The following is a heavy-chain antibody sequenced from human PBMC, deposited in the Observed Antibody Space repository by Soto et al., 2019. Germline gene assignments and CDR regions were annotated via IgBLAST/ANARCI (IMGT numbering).Heavy chain of an antibody. CDR1: GFTFSSYG. D-gene: IGHD3-16*01. J-gene: IGHJ5*02. CDR3: AQPEGSWDPFGGGQHCCAP. V-gene: IGHV3-33*06. Sequence: QVQLVESGGGVVQPGRSLRLSCAASGFTFSSYGMHWVRQAPGKGLEWVAVIWYDGSNKYYADSGKGRFTISRGNSKISVYLKLNSLGADDTDAYSCAQPEGSWDPFGGGQHCCAPCGQGPLVTVAS. CDR2: IWYDGSNK.